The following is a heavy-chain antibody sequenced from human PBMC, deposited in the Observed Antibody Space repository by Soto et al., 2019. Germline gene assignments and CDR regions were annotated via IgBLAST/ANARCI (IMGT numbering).Heavy chain of an antibody. Sequence: TMSLTCTVAGGSISSGGYYWSWISKHPGKGLEWIGYIYYSGSTYYNPSLKSRVTISVDTSKNQFSLKLSSVTAADTAVYYCARDLITSPGQFDYWGQGTLVTVSS. CDR2: IYYSGST. CDR3: ARDLITSPGQFDY. J-gene: IGHJ4*02. CDR1: GGSISSGGYY. V-gene: IGHV4-31*03. D-gene: IGHD2-8*01.